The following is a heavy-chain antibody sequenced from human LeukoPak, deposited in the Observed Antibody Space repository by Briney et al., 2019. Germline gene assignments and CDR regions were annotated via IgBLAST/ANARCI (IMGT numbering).Heavy chain of an antibody. D-gene: IGHD2-2*01. CDR1: GFTFTIYW. CDR2: ISTDGSTT. J-gene: IGHJ4*02. V-gene: IGHV3-74*01. Sequence: GGSLRLSCAASGFTFTIYWMHWVRQAPGKGLVWVSLISTDGSTTRYTDSVRGRFTISRDNAKNTLYLEMNSLRAEDTAVYYCATLSQTLPSDYWGQGTQVTVSS. CDR3: ATLSQTLPSDY.